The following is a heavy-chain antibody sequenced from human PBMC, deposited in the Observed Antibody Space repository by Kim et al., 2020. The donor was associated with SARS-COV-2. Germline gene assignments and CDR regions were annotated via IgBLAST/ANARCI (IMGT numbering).Heavy chain of an antibody. D-gene: IGHD3-9*01. Sequence: GGSLRLSCAASGFTFSSYAMSWVRQAPGKGLEWVSAISGSGGSTYYADSVKGRFTISRDNSKNTLYLQMNSLRAEDTAVYYCAKFIDWSASTGEYYFDYWGQGTLVTVSS. CDR1: GFTFSSYA. CDR3: AKFIDWSASTGEYYFDY. J-gene: IGHJ4*02. V-gene: IGHV3-23*01. CDR2: ISGSGGST.